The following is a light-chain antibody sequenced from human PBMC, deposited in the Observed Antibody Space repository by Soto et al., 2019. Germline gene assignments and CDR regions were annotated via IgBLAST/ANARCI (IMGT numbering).Light chain of an antibody. CDR1: SSDVGGYNY. V-gene: IGLV2-14*01. Sequence: QSALTQPASVSGSPGQSITISCTGTSSDVGGYNYVSWYQQNPGKAPKLMIYDVSNRPSGVSNRFSGSKSSNTASLTISGLQAEDEADYYCNSYTSSSTVVFGGGTKLTVL. CDR2: DVS. CDR3: NSYTSSSTVV. J-gene: IGLJ2*01.